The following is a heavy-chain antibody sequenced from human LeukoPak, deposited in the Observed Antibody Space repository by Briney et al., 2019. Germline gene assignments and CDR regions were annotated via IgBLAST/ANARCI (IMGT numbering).Heavy chain of an antibody. CDR3: ARTSSYSSSWYGEVDYFDY. J-gene: IGHJ4*02. D-gene: IGHD6-13*01. Sequence: GGSLRLSCAASGFTSSSYSMNWVRQAPGKGLEWVSSISSSSSYIYYADSVKGRFTISRDNAKNSLYLQMNSLRAEDTAVYYCARTSSYSSSWYGEVDYFDYWSQGTLVTVSS. V-gene: IGHV3-21*01. CDR1: GFTSSSYS. CDR2: ISSSSSYI.